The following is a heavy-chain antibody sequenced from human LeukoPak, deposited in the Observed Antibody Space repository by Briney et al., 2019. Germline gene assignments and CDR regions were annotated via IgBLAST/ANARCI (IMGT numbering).Heavy chain of an antibody. Sequence: PGGSLRLSCAASGFTVSSDYMNWVRQTAAKGLECVATLSSIGGGTYYPDSVKGRFTISRDNSKNTLYLQMSSLRPEDTAVYYCVSGQSLEGYFDYWGQGTLVIVSS. J-gene: IGHJ4*02. CDR3: VSGQSLEGYFDY. D-gene: IGHD5-24*01. V-gene: IGHV3-64D*09. CDR1: GFTVSSDY. CDR2: LSSIGGGT.